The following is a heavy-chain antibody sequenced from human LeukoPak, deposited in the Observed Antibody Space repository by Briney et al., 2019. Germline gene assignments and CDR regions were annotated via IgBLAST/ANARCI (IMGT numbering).Heavy chain of an antibody. CDR2: INPNSGGT. V-gene: IGHV1-2*02. Sequence: ASVKVSCKASGYTFTGYYMHWVRQTPGQGLEWMGWINPNSGGTNYAQKFQGRVTMTRDTPISTAYMELSRLRSDDTAVYYCARVYDILTDYSDWFDPWGQGTLVTVSS. CDR3: ARVYDILTDYSDWFDP. J-gene: IGHJ5*02. CDR1: GYTFTGYY. D-gene: IGHD3-9*01.